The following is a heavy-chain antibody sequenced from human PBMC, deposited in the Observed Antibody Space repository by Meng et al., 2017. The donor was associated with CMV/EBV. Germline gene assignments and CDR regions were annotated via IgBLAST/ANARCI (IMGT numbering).Heavy chain of an antibody. V-gene: IGHV3-15*05. CDR2: IKSKTDGGTT. Sequence: GESLKISCAASGFTFSNAWMSWVRQAPGKGLEWVGRIKSKTDGGTTDYAAPVKGRFTISRDDSKNTLYLQMNSLRAEDTAVYYCARAGKDWVGRTVYYDYWGQGTLVTVSS. CDR3: ARAGKDWVGRTVYYDY. D-gene: IGHD2-15*01. CDR1: GFTFSNAW. J-gene: IGHJ4*02.